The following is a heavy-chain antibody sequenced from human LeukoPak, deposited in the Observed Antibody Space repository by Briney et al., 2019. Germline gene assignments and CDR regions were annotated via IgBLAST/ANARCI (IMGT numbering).Heavy chain of an antibody. CDR2: ISSSSSYI. CDR3: ARGPAYGSGSYYTADIDY. CDR1: GFTFSSYS. D-gene: IGHD3-10*01. Sequence: GGSLRLSCAASGFTFSSYSMNWVRQAPGKGLEWVSSISSSSSYIYYADSVKGRFTISRDNAKNSLYLQMNSLRAEDTAVYYCARGPAYGSGSYYTADIDYWGQGTLVTVSS. V-gene: IGHV3-21*01. J-gene: IGHJ4*02.